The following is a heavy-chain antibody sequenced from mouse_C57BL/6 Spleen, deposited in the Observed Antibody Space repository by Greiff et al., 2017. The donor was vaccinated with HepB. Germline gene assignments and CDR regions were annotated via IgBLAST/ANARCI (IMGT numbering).Heavy chain of an antibody. J-gene: IGHJ4*01. CDR2: IYPGDGDT. CDR1: GYAFSSSW. CDR3: ARDSRGSIYAMDY. Sequence: QVQLQQSGPELVKPGASVKISCKASGYAFSSSWMNWVKQRPGKGLEWIGRIYPGDGDTNYNGKFKGKATLTADKSSSTAYMQLSSLTSEDSAVYFCARDSRGSIYAMDYWGQGTSVTVSS. D-gene: IGHD1-1*01. V-gene: IGHV1-82*01.